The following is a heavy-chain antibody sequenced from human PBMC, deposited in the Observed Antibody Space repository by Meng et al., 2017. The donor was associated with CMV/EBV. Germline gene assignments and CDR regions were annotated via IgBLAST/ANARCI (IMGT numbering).Heavy chain of an antibody. D-gene: IGHD3-3*01. CDR1: YTFTGYY. CDR3: ARSGLRFLEWSHHWFDP. J-gene: IGHJ5*02. CDR2: INPNSGGT. V-gene: IGHV1-2*02. Sequence: YTFTGYYMHWVRQAPGQGLEWMGWINPNSGGTSYAQKFQGRVTMTRDTSISTAYMELSRLRSDDTAVYYCARSGLRFLEWSHHWFDPWGQGTLVTVSS.